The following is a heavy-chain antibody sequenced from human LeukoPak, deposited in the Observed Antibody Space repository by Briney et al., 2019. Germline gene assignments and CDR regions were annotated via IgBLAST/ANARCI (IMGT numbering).Heavy chain of an antibody. J-gene: IGHJ5*02. V-gene: IGHV1-2*02. Sequence: ASVKVSCKASGYTFTSYDINWVRQAPGQGLEWMGWINPNSGGTNYAQKFQGRVTMTRDTTISTAYMELSRLRSDDTAVYYCARDLEYYDFWSGYHKLGWFDPWGQGTLVTVSS. D-gene: IGHD3-3*01. CDR1: GYTFTSYD. CDR2: INPNSGGT. CDR3: ARDLEYYDFWSGYHKLGWFDP.